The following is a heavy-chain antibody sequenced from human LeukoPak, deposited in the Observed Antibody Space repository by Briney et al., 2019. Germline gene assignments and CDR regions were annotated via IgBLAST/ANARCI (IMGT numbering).Heavy chain of an antibody. CDR2: MNPNSGNT. J-gene: IGHJ4*02. D-gene: IGHD1-1*01. Sequence: GASVKVSCKVSGYTLTELSMHWVRQAPGQGLEWMGWMNPNSGNTGYAQKFQGRVTMTRSTSITTAYMELSSLRSEDTAVYYCAREKLSGTTAYFDYWGQGTLVTVSS. CDR1: GYTLTELS. V-gene: IGHV1-8*01. CDR3: AREKLSGTTAYFDY.